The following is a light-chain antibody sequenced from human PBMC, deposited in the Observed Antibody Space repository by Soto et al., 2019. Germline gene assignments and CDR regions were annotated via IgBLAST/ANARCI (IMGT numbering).Light chain of an antibody. Sequence: QSVLTQPPSVSGSPGQSVTISCTGTSSDVGSYNRVSWYQQPPGTAPKLMIYEVSNRPSGVPDRFSGSKSGNTASLTISGLQAEDEDDYYCSSYTSSSTFHVVFGGGTKLTVL. CDR3: SSYTSSSTFHVV. CDR1: SSDVGSYNR. CDR2: EVS. J-gene: IGLJ2*01. V-gene: IGLV2-18*02.